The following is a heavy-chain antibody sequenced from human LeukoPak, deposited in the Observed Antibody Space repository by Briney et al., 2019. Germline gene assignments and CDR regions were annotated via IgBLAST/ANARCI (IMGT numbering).Heavy chain of an antibody. V-gene: IGHV4-61*02. CDR1: GGSISSGSYY. J-gene: IGHJ3*02. CDR3: ARDLMYYYDSSGYHAAFDI. CDR2: IYTSGST. Sequence: SQTLSLTCTVSGGSISSGSYYWSWIRQPAGKGLEWIGRIYTSGSTNYNPSLKSRVTISVDTSKNQFSLKLSSVTAADAAVYYCARDLMYYYDSSGYHAAFDIWGQGTMVTVSS. D-gene: IGHD3-22*01.